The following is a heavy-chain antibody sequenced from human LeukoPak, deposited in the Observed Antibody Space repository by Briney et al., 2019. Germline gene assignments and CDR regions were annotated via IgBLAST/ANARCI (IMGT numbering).Heavy chain of an antibody. V-gene: IGHV4-59*01. CDR1: GGSFSSYY. J-gene: IGHJ5*02. CDR3: ARVCGGDCYPLGFDP. CDR2: IYYSGST. Sequence: SETLSLTCTVSGGSFSSYYWSWIRQPPGKGLEWIGYIYYSGSTNYNPSLKSRVTISVDTSKNKFSLKVRSVTAADTAVYYCARVCGGDCYPLGFDPWGQGTLVTVSS. D-gene: IGHD2-21*02.